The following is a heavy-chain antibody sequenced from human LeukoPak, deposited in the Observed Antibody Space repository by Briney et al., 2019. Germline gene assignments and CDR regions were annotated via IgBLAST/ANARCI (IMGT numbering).Heavy chain of an antibody. V-gene: IGHV3-30*04. CDR3: ARDRAPGGSGWYGGAFDI. Sequence: GRSLRLSCAASGFTFSSYAMHRVCQAPDKGLEWGAVISYDGSNKYYADSVKGRFTISRDNSKNTLYLQMNSLRAEDTAVYYCARDRAPGGSGWYGGAFDIWGQGTMVTVSS. CDR2: ISYDGSNK. CDR1: GFTFSSYA. J-gene: IGHJ3*02. D-gene: IGHD6-19*01.